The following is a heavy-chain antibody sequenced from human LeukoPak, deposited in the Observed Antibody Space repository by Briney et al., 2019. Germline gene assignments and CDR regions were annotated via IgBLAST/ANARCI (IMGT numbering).Heavy chain of an antibody. Sequence: ASVKVSCKTFGYTFTAYYLHWVRQAPGQGLEWMGWINANSGGTNFAQKFQDRVTMTRDTSINTAYMELSRLTSDDTAVYYCARDRKTAMVWIMDVWGKGTTVTVSS. CDR1: GYTFTAYY. D-gene: IGHD5-18*01. V-gene: IGHV1-2*02. J-gene: IGHJ6*03. CDR2: INANSGGT. CDR3: ARDRKTAMVWIMDV.